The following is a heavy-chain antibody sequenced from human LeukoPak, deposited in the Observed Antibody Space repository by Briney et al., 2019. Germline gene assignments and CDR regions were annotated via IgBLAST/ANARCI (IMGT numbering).Heavy chain of an antibody. J-gene: IGHJ6*02. V-gene: IGHV3-21*01. CDR3: ARGYSSGWGYYYYYGMDL. Sequence: HWVRQAGGXGREXVSSLSPTSSYIYYRDSLEGRFPISRDNAGNSLYLQMNALGAEDTAVYYCARGYSSGWGYYYYYGMDLWRQGTTVTVSS. D-gene: IGHD6-19*01. CDR2: LSPTSSYI.